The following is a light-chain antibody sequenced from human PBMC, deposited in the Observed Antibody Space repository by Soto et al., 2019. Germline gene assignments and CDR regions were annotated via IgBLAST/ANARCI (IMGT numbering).Light chain of an antibody. Sequence: QSVLTQPPSASGTPGQRVTISCSGSSSNIGSNTGNWYQQLPGTAPKLLIYSNNQRPSGVPGRFSGSKSGTSASLAISGLQSEDEADYYCAAWDDSLNGYVFGTGTKVTVL. CDR3: AAWDDSLNGYV. V-gene: IGLV1-44*01. CDR1: SSNIGSNT. J-gene: IGLJ1*01. CDR2: SNN.